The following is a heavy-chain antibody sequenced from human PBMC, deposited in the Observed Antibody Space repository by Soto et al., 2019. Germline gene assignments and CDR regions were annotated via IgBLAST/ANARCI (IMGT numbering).Heavy chain of an antibody. J-gene: IGHJ4*02. CDR3: ARDGTYYDSRALGY. CDR1: GGSISSYY. CDR2: IYYSGST. V-gene: IGHV4-59*01. Sequence: SETLSLTCTVSGGSISSYYWIWIRQPPGKGLEWIGYIYYSGSTNYNPSLKSRVTISVDTSKNQFSLKLSSVTAADTAVYYCARDGTYYDSRALGYWGQGTLVTVSS. D-gene: IGHD3-22*01.